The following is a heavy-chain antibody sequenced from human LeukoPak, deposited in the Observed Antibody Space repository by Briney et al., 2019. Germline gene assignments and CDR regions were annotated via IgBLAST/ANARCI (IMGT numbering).Heavy chain of an antibody. D-gene: IGHD2-15*01. CDR2: IIPIFGTA. J-gene: IGHJ3*02. CDR3: ARDLGGDCSGGSCDRNGAFDI. CDR1: GGTFSSYA. V-gene: IGHV1-69*05. Sequence: SVKVSCKASGGTFSSYAISWVRQAPGQGLEWMGRIIPIFGTANYAQKFQGRVTITTDESTSTAYMELSSLRSEDTAVYYCARDLGGDCSGGSCDRNGAFDIWGQGTMVTVSS.